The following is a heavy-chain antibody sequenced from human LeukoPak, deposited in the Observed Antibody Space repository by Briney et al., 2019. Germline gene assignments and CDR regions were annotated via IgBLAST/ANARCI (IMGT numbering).Heavy chain of an antibody. D-gene: IGHD3-10*01. CDR2: IYYSGST. CDR1: GGSISSYY. V-gene: IGHV4-59*08. Sequence: SETLSLTCTVSGGSISSYYWSWIRQPPGKGLEWIGYIYYSGSTNYNPSLKSRVTISVDTSKNQFSLKLSSVTAADTAVYYCARQAKDYGSGGKGYYYGMDVWGQGTTVTVSS. J-gene: IGHJ6*02. CDR3: ARQAKDYGSGGKGYYYGMDV.